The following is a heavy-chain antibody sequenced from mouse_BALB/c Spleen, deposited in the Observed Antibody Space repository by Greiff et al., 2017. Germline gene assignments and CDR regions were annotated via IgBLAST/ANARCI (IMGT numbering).Heavy chain of an antibody. D-gene: IGHD1-2*01. J-gene: IGHJ4*01. CDR2: IYPGNSDT. CDR1: GYTFTSYW. V-gene: IGHV1-5*01. Sequence: EVQLQQSGTVLARPGASVKMSCKASGYTFTSYWMHWVKQRPGQGLEWIGAIYPGNSDTSYNQKFKGKAKLTAVTSTSTAYMELSSLTNEDSAVYYCTRDDYGPEAMDYWGQGTSVTVSS. CDR3: TRDDYGPEAMDY.